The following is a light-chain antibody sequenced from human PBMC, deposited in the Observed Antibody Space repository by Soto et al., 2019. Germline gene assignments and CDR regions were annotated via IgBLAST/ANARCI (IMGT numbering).Light chain of an antibody. Sequence: EIVLTQSPATLSLSPGERATFSCRASQSVSSYLAWYQQKPGQAPRLVIYDASTRATGIAARFSGSGSRTDFTLTISSLEPEDFAVYYCQQHNNWPPSITFGQGTRLEIK. CDR3: QQHNNWPPSIT. CDR1: QSVSSY. V-gene: IGKV3-11*01. J-gene: IGKJ5*01. CDR2: DAS.